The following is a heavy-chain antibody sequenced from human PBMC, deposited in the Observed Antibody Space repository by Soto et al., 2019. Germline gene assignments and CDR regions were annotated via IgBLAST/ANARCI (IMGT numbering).Heavy chain of an antibody. J-gene: IGHJ3*02. V-gene: IGHV4-30-4*01. CDR1: GGSFSSGDYY. CDR3: AREPVTDAFDI. D-gene: IGHD4-4*01. CDR2: IYYSGST. Sequence: QVQLQESGPGLVKPSQNLSLTYTDSGGSFSSGDYYWSCIRQPPGKGLEWIGYIYYSGSTYYNPSLKSRVTISVDTSKNQFSLKLSSVTAADTAVYYCAREPVTDAFDIWGRGTMVTVSS.